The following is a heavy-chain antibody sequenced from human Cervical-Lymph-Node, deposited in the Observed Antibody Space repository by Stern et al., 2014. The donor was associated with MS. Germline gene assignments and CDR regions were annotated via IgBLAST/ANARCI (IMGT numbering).Heavy chain of an antibody. CDR3: ARGSSGYYFLAY. D-gene: IGHD3-22*01. CDR1: GFTVSSNY. J-gene: IGHJ4*02. CDR2: IYSGGST. Sequence: MQLVQSGGGLVQPGGSLRLSCAASGFTVSSNYMSWVRQAPGKGLEWGSVIYSGGSTYYADSVKGRFTISRDNSKNTLYLQMNSLRAEDTAVYYCARGSSGYYFLAYWGQGTLVTVSS. V-gene: IGHV3-66*01.